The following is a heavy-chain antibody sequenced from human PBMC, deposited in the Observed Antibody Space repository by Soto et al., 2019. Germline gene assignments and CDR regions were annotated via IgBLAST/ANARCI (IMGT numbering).Heavy chain of an antibody. D-gene: IGHD3-3*01. V-gene: IGHV4-59*08. CDR1: GGSISSYY. CDR2: IYYSGST. J-gene: IGHJ6*03. CDR3: SRQGGELRFLEWLFSDYMDV. Sequence: SETLSLTCTVSGGSISSYYWSWIRQPPGKGLEWIGYIYYSGSTNYNPSLKSRVTISVDTSKNQFSLKLGSVTAADTAVYYCSRQGGELRFLEWLFSDYMDVWGKGTTVTVSS.